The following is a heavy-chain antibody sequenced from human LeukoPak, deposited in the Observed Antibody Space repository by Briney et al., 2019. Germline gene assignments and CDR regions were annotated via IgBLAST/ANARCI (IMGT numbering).Heavy chain of an antibody. V-gene: IGHV4-59*11. CDR3: ASVRIAAAFDP. J-gene: IGHJ5*02. CDR2: IYYSGST. CDR1: GGSISRHY. D-gene: IGHD6-13*01. Sequence: SETLSLTCTVSGGSISRHYWSWIRQPPGKGLEWIGYIYYSGSTNYNPSLKSRVTISVDTSKNQFSLKLSSVTAADTAVYYCASVRIAAAFDPWGQGTLVTVSS.